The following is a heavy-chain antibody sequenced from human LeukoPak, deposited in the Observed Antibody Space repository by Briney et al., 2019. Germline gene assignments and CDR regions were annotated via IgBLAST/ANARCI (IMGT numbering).Heavy chain of an antibody. CDR3: ARDSDYYDSSGPYYYYYGMDV. CDR1: GFTFSSYG. J-gene: IGHJ6*02. CDR2: IWYDGSKK. D-gene: IGHD3-22*01. V-gene: IGHV3-33*01. Sequence: PGRSLRLSCAASGFTFSSYGMHWVRQAPGKGLEWVAVIWYDGSKKYHADSVKGRFTISRDNSKNTLYLQMNSLRVEDTAVYYCARDSDYYDSSGPYYYYYGMDVWGQGTTVTVSS.